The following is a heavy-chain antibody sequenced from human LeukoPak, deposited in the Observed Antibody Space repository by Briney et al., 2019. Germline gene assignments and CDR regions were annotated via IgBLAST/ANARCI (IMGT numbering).Heavy chain of an antibody. CDR2: IYYSGST. CDR3: ARGVLWFGELERGWFDP. J-gene: IGHJ5*02. Sequence: SSETPSLTCTVSGGSISSYYWSWIRQPPGKGLEWIGYIYYSGSTNYNPSLKSRVTISVDTSKNQFSLKLSSVTAADTAVYYCARGVLWFGELERGWFDPWGQGTLVTVSS. V-gene: IGHV4-59*01. CDR1: GGSISSYY. D-gene: IGHD3-10*01.